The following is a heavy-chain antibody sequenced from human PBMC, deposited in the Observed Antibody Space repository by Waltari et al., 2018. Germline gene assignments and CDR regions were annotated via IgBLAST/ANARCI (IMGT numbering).Heavy chain of an antibody. CDR3: ARDRGRGLYLDS. J-gene: IGHJ4*02. CDR1: GDSMSSSDC. Sequence: QLQLQESGPGLVKPSGTLSLTCAVSGDSMSSSDCWSWVRQSPRKGLEWIGQVRGDGRTNYNPSCASRVSVSLDTSNKQFSLKVTSATAADTAVYYCARDRGRGLYLDSWGPGTLVTVSP. D-gene: IGHD2-15*01. V-gene: IGHV4-4*02. CDR2: VRGDGRT.